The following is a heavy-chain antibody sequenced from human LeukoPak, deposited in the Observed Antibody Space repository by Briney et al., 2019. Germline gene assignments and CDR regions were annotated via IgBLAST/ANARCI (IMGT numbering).Heavy chain of an antibody. J-gene: IGHJ4*02. CDR1: GFLFGDYA. D-gene: IGHD1-26*01. CDR2: IRSKAYGGTT. V-gene: IGHV3-49*04. CDR3: ASRSGRQWLPYFDY. Sequence: GGSLRLSCTASGFLFGDYAMSWVRQAPGKGLEWVGFIRSKAYGGTTEYAASVKGRFTISRDDSKSIAYLQMNSLKTEDTAVYHCASRSGRQWLPYFDYWGQGTLVTVSS.